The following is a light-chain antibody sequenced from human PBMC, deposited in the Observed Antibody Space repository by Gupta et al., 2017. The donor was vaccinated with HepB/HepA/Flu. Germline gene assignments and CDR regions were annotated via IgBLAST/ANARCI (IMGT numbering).Light chain of an antibody. CDR3: GTWDRSLTAFV. CDR2: ENT. CDR1: SSNIGSAS. V-gene: IGLV1-51*02. J-gene: IGLJ1*01. Sequence: QAILPQPPSGSATPGQKVTISCSGSSSNIGSASVSWYQQVPGTAPDRCSYENTKRPAGIPDRFSGSKSGTSATLTLTGLQAGDEAHYYCGTWDRSLTAFVFGTGTKVTVL.